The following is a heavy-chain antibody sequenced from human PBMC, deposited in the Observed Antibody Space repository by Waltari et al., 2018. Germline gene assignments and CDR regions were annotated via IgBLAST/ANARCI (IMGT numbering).Heavy chain of an antibody. CDR3: ARSSGYYAVDY. V-gene: IGHV1-2*02. Sequence: QVQLVQSGAEVKKPGASLKVSCTASGFTFTDYHFHWLRQAPGQGFEWMGWINPITGGTMYAQKFQSRVTLTRDTSSSTTFMELSSLKSDDTAVYYCARSSGYYAVDYWGQGTLVTVSS. J-gene: IGHJ4*02. CDR2: INPITGGT. CDR1: GFTFTDYH. D-gene: IGHD3-22*01.